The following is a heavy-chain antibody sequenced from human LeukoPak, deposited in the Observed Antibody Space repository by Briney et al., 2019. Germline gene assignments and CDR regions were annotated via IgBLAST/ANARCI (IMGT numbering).Heavy chain of an antibody. CDR3: AKGREGYCSSTSCYWGAFDI. CDR2: ISGSGGST. Sequence: GGSLRLSCAASGFTFSSYAMSWVRQAPGKGLEWVSAISGSGGSTYYADSVKGRFTISRDNSKNTLYLKMNSLRAEDTAVYYCAKGREGYCSSTSCYWGAFDIWGQGTMVTVSS. CDR1: GFTFSSYA. D-gene: IGHD2-2*01. V-gene: IGHV3-23*01. J-gene: IGHJ3*02.